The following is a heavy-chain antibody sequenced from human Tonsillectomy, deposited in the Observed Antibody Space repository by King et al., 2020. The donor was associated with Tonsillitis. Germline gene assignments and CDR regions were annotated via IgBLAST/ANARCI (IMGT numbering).Heavy chain of an antibody. CDR2: VRPNGDRK. D-gene: IGHD6-19*01. CDR1: GFTFSSYA. CDR3: AREIGSSGWYTVDY. Sequence: VQLVESGGGLVQPGGSLRLSCAASGFTFSSYAMAWVRQTPGKGLEWVSTVRPNGDRKYYADFVKGRFTISRDNSKNTLYLQMDSLRAEDTAVFYCAREIGSSGWYTVDYWGQGTLVTVS. J-gene: IGHJ4*02. V-gene: IGHV3-23*04.